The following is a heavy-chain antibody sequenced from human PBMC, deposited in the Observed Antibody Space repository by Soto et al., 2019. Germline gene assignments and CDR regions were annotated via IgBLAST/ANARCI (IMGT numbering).Heavy chain of an antibody. CDR1: GFTFSSYG. D-gene: IGHD6-13*01. CDR3: AKGSSWRTRTYGMDV. V-gene: IGHV3-30*18. CDR2: ISYDGSNK. Sequence: PGGSLRLSCAASGFTFSSYGMHWVRQAPGKGLEWVAVISYDGSNKYYADSVKGRFTISRDNSKNTLYLQMNSLRAEDTAVYYCAKGSSWRTRTYGMDVWGQGTTVTVSS. J-gene: IGHJ6*02.